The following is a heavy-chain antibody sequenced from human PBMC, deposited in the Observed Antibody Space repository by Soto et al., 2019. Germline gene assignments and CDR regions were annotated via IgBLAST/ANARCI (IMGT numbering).Heavy chain of an antibody. CDR3: AKGLKFVVVPADWHYYYYYGMDF. V-gene: IGHV1-69*02. Sequence: SSLKGARKSAVDAKSVDTGSWGRKAKGQGLDWMGRIIPILGIANYAQKFQGRVTITADKSTSTAYMELSSLRPEDTAVYYCAKGLKFVVVPADWHYYYYYGMDFWRQGTTVTV. CDR2: IIPILGIA. CDR1: VDAKSVDT. D-gene: IGHD2-2*01. J-gene: IGHJ6*02.